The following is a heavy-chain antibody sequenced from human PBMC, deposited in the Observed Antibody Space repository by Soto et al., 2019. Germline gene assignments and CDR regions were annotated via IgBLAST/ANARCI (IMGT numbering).Heavy chain of an antibody. CDR3: ASGGVVIAYFYMDV. CDR2: MNPNSGNT. D-gene: IGHD3-3*01. CDR1: GYTFTSYD. J-gene: IGHJ6*03. Sequence: ASVKVSCKASGYTFTSYDINWVRQATGQGLEWMGWMNPNSGNTGYAQKFQGRVTMTRNTSISTAYMELSSLRSEDTAVYYCASGGVVIAYFYMDVWGKGTTVTVSS. V-gene: IGHV1-8*01.